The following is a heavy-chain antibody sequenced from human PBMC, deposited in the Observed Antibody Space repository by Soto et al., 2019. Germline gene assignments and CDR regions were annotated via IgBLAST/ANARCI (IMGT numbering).Heavy chain of an antibody. V-gene: IGHV1-69*02. CDR2: IIPILGIA. CDR1: GDTFSSYT. CDR3: AREKGYCSSTSCDYYYYYMDV. Sequence: SVKVSCKASGDTFSSYTISWVRQAPGQGLEWMGRIIPILGIANYAQKFQGRVTMTANKSTSTAYMELSSLRSEDTAVYYCAREKGYCSSTSCDYYYYYMDVWGKGTTVTVSS. J-gene: IGHJ6*03. D-gene: IGHD2-2*01.